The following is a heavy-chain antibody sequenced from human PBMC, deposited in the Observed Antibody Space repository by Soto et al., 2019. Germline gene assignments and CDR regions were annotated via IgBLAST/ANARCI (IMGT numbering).Heavy chain of an antibody. CDR1: GLTFSRDA. Sequence: GGSLSPSCAASGLTFSRDATNWVRQAPGKGREWVSVTSGRGGTRYYADSVKGRLTIPTDNPKAILYLQMNRLRDDDTAVYYCAKEPYRVVVVPAAKGLDVWGQGTTVTVSS. V-gene: IGHV3-23*01. D-gene: IGHD2-2*01. CDR2: TSGRGGTR. CDR3: AKEPYRVVVVPAAKGLDV. J-gene: IGHJ6*02.